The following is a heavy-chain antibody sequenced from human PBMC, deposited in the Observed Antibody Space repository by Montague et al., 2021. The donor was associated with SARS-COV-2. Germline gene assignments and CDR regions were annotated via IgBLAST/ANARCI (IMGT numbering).Heavy chain of an antibody. CDR3: ARGPLVGGYDPDGMDV. CDR1: GGSISSSSYY. J-gene: IGHJ6*02. Sequence: SETLSLTCTVSGGSISSSSYYWGWLRQPPGKGLERIGSIYYSGSTYYNPSLKSRVTISVDTSKNQFSLKLSSVTAADTAVYYCARGPLVGGYDPDGMDVWGQGTTVIVSS. CDR2: IYYSGST. V-gene: IGHV4-39*07. D-gene: IGHD5-12*01.